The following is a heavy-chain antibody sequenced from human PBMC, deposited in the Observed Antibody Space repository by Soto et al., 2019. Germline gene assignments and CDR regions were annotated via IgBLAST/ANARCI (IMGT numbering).Heavy chain of an antibody. D-gene: IGHD4-4*01. Sequence: GGSLTLSCAASGFTSSDHYMDWVRKAPGKGMEWVGRSRNKDNSYTTEYAASVKGRSTISRDDSKNSVYLQMSGLKAEDTAAYYCARELMTTITYFDDWGQGTLVTVSS. J-gene: IGHJ4*02. V-gene: IGHV3-72*01. CDR1: GFTSSDHY. CDR2: SRNKDNSYTT. CDR3: ARELMTTITYFDD.